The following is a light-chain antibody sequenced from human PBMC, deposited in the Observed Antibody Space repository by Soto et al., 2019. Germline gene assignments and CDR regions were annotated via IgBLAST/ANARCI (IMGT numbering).Light chain of an antibody. CDR3: SSYTSSSSWV. Sequence: QSVLTQPPSVSGAPGQRLTISCSGSTSNIGAGFDVHWYQQFPGAAPTLLIYSDTSRPSGVPSRFSASKSGTSASLTITGLQAEDEADYYCSSYTSSSSWVFGGGTKVTVL. J-gene: IGLJ3*02. CDR2: SDT. V-gene: IGLV1-40*01. CDR1: TSNIGAGFD.